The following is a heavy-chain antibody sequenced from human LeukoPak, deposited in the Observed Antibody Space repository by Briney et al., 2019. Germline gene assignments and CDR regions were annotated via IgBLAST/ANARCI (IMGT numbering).Heavy chain of an antibody. CDR3: ARALGRAYHTGFEY. J-gene: IGHJ4*02. Sequence: GGSLRLSCAASGFTFSDYYMSWIRQAPGKGLEWVTVMSYDESNKNYADSVKGRFTISRDISKNTLYLQMNSLRPEDTAVYYCARALGRAYHTGFEYWGQGTLVTVSS. D-gene: IGHD3-16*01. V-gene: IGHV3-30*03. CDR2: MSYDESNK. CDR1: GFTFSDYY.